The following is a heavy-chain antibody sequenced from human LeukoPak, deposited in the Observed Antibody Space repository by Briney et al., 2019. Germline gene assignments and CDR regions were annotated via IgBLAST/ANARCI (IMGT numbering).Heavy chain of an antibody. D-gene: IGHD2-21*02. CDR1: GGSISSYY. V-gene: IGHV4-59*08. CDR2: IYYSGST. J-gene: IGHJ4*02. CDR3: ARLRLMTAIRYDY. Sequence: SETLSLTCTVSGGSISSYYWSWIRQPPGKGLEWIGYIYYSGSTNYNPSLKSRVTISVDTSKNQFSLKLSSVTAADTAVYYCARLRLMTAIRYDYWGQGSLVTVSS.